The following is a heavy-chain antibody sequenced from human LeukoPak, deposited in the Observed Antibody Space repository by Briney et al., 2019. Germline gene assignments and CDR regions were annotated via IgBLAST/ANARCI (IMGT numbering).Heavy chain of an antibody. CDR2: ISAYNGNT. V-gene: IGHV1-18*01. CDR3: ARADYYCSGGSCYSNWFDP. D-gene: IGHD2-15*01. J-gene: IGHJ5*02. Sequence: GASVKVSCKASGYTFTNYGISWVRQAPGQGLEWMGWISAYNGNTNYAQKLQGRVTMTTDTSTSTAYMELRSLRSDDTAVYYCARADYYCSGGSCYSNWFDPWGQGTLVTVSS. CDR1: GYTFTNYG.